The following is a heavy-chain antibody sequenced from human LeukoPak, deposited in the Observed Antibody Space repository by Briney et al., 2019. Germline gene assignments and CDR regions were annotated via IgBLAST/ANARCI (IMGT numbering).Heavy chain of an antibody. CDR1: GFTFSNFI. V-gene: IGHV3-21*04. D-gene: IGHD1-26*01. J-gene: IGHJ3*02. CDR2: ISSGSTYI. CDR3: ARGGSYLSAFDI. Sequence: GGSLRLSCAASGFTFSNFIMNWVRQAPGKGLEWVSSISSGSTYIYYADSVKGRFTISRDNANNSLYLQMNSLRAEDTAVYYCARGGSYLSAFDIWGQGTMVTVSS.